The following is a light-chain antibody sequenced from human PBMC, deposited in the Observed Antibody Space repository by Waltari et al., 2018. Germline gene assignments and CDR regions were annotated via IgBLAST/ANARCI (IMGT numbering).Light chain of an antibody. CDR3: QQSYNTPWT. CDR1: QSISRY. Sequence: DIQMAQSPSSLSASVGDRVSLTCRPTQSISRYLKWYPQKPGKAPKLLIYAASTLQTGVPSRFSGSGSGTEFTLTISPLQPEDFATYYCQQSYNTPWTFGQGTRV. V-gene: IGKV1-39*01. J-gene: IGKJ1*01. CDR2: AAS.